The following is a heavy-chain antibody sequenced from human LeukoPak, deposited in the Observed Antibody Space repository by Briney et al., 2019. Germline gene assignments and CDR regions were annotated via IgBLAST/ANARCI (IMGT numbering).Heavy chain of an antibody. CDR2: IYDSGST. CDR1: GGSISIYY. V-gene: IGHV4-59*08. Sequence: SETLSLTCTVSGGSISIYYWSWIRQPPGKGLEWIGYIYDSGSTNYNPSLKSRVTISVDTSRNQFSLKLSSVTAADTAAYYCARPTDSSGYWGQGTLVTVSS. J-gene: IGHJ4*02. D-gene: IGHD3-22*01. CDR3: ARPTDSSGY.